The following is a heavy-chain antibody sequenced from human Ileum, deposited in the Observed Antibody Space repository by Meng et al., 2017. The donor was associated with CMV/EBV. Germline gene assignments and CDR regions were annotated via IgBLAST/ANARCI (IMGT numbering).Heavy chain of an antibody. J-gene: IGHJ4*01. CDR3: AKGDYVFDN. CDR2: ITANGGTT. Sequence: SCPGSTFTFRNYPLAWVRQAPGKGLEWVSSITANGGTTFYADSLKGRFTISRDNSRSTLFLQMNSLRADDTAVYYCAKGDYVFDNWGHGTLVTVSS. CDR1: TFTFRNYP. V-gene: IGHV3-23*01. D-gene: IGHD4-17*01.